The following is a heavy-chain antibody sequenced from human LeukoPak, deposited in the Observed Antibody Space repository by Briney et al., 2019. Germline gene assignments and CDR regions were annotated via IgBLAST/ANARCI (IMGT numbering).Heavy chain of an antibody. CDR2: ISGSGVIT. D-gene: IGHD2-15*01. CDR1: GLTFINFG. CDR3: AKSGLNRFDY. V-gene: IGHV3-23*01. J-gene: IGHJ4*02. Sequence: GGSLRLSCAASGLTFINFGMTWVRQAPGKGLEWVSAISGSGVITFYADSVKGRFTISRDNSKNTLYLQMNSLRAEDTAVYYCAKSGLNRFDYWGQGTLVTVSS.